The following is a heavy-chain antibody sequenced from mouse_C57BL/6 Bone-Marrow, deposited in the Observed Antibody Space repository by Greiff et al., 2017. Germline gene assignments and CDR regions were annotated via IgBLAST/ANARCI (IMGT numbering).Heavy chain of an antibody. J-gene: IGHJ2*01. CDR3: ARGDYSNVRDYFDY. V-gene: IGHV1-75*01. CDR1: GYTFTDYY. D-gene: IGHD2-5*01. Sequence: QVQLQQSGPELVKPGASVKISCKASGYTFTDYYINWVKQRPGQGLEWIGWIFPGSGSTYYNEKFKGKATLTVDKSSSTAYMLRSSLTSEDSAVYFCARGDYSNVRDYFDYWGQGTTLTVSS. CDR2: IFPGSGST.